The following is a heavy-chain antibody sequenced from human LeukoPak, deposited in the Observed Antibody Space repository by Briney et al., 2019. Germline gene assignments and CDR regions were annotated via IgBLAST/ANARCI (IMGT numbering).Heavy chain of an antibody. CDR1: GGCFSGYF. J-gene: IGHJ4*02. CDR2: INHSGST. V-gene: IGHV4-34*01. Sequence: SETLSLTCPVYGGCFSGYFWSRIRQPPGKGLEWIGEINHSGSTNYNPSLKSRVTISVDTSKNQFSLKLSSVTAADTAVYYCARSASCSGGSCYGPIKIYDYPDRGTTGTVSS. D-gene: IGHD2-15*01. CDR3: ARSASCSGGSCYGPIKIYDY.